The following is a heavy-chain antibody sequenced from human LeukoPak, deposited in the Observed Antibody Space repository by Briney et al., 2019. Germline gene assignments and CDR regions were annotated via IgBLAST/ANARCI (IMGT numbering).Heavy chain of an antibody. V-gene: IGHV3-23*01. CDR3: ARFTGVPAGTYYYHYIDV. CDR2: ISGSGGRT. J-gene: IGHJ6*03. D-gene: IGHD2-2*01. CDR1: GFTFSSYG. Sequence: PGGSLRLSCAASGFTFSSYGMSWVRQAPGKGLEWVSGISGSGGRTYYADFVKGRFTISRDNSKNTLFLQMNSLGAEDTAAYYCARFTGVPAGTYYYHYIDVWGKGTTVTVSS.